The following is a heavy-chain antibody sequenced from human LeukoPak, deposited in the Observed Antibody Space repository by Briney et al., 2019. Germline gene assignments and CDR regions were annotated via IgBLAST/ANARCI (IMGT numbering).Heavy chain of an antibody. CDR2: IYHSGST. D-gene: IGHD4-17*01. J-gene: IGHJ4*02. CDR3: ARDYGDHLFDY. V-gene: IGHV4-38-2*02. CDR1: GYSISSGYY. Sequence: SETLSLTCTVSGYSISSGYYWAWIRQPPGKGLEWIGSIYHSGSTYYNPSLKSRVTISVDTSKNQFSLKLSSVTAADTAVYYCARDYGDHLFDYWGQGTLVTVSS.